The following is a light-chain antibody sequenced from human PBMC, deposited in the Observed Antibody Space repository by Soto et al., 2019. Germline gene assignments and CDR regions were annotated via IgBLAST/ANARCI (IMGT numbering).Light chain of an antibody. CDR1: RSVSSNY. CDR2: GAS. V-gene: IGKV3-20*01. CDR3: QQYFTSPWT. Sequence: EVVLTQSPGTLSLSPGERATLSCRASRSVSSNYLGWYQQKPGQAPRLLISGASSRPTGVPERFSGSGSGTDFTLTISSLEPEYAAVYYCQQYFTSPWTFGQGTKVEI. J-gene: IGKJ1*01.